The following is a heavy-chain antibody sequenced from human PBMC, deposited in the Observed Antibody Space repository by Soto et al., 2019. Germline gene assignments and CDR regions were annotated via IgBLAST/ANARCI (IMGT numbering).Heavy chain of an antibody. CDR3: ARAKEYSSSY. V-gene: IGHV3-7*01. CDR1: GFTFSSYW. D-gene: IGHD6-6*01. J-gene: IGHJ4*02. Sequence: GGSLRLSCAASGFTFSSYWLSWVRQAPGKGLEWVANIKQDGSEKYNVDSVKGRFTISRNNAKNSLYLQMNSLRSEATAVYCCARAKEYSSSYWGQGTLVTVSS. CDR2: IKQDGSEK.